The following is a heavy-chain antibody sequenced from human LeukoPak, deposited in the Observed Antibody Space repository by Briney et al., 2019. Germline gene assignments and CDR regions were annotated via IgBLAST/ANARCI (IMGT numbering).Heavy chain of an antibody. V-gene: IGHV1-58*02. CDR3: AADSGELDYYYYYYMDV. Sequence: GASVKVSCKASGFTFTSSAMQWVRQARGQRLEWIGWIVVGSGNTNYAQKFQERVTITRDMSTSTAYMELRSLRSEDTAVYYCAADSGELDYYYYYYMDVWGKGTTVTISS. D-gene: IGHD1-26*01. J-gene: IGHJ6*03. CDR2: IVVGSGNT. CDR1: GFTFTSSA.